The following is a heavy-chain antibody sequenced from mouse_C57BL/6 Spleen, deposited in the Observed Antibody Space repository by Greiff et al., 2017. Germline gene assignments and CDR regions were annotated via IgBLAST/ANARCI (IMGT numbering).Heavy chain of an antibody. CDR1: GYTFTGYW. V-gene: IGHV1-9*01. J-gene: IGHJ2*01. Sequence: QVQLQQSGAELMKPGASVKLSCKATGYTFTGYWIEWVKQRPGHGLEWIGEILPGSGSTNYNNKFKGKATFTADTSSNTAYMQLSSLTTEDSAIYYCARSDGGVTRGYFDYWGQGTTLTVSS. CDR2: ILPGSGST. CDR3: ARSDGGVTRGYFDY. D-gene: IGHD2-12*01.